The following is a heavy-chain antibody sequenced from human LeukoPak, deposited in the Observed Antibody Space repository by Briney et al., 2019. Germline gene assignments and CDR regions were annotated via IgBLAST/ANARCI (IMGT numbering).Heavy chain of an antibody. V-gene: IGHV4-4*07. CDR1: GGSISSYY. J-gene: IGHJ3*02. CDR3: ARVLKDSGSPGAFDI. D-gene: IGHD1-26*01. CDR2: IYTSGST. Sequence: SETLSLTCTVSGGSISSYYWSWVRQPAGKGLEWIGRIYTSGSTNYNPSLKSRVTMSVDTSKNQFSLKLSSVTAADTAVYYCARVLKDSGSPGAFDIWGQGTMVTVSS.